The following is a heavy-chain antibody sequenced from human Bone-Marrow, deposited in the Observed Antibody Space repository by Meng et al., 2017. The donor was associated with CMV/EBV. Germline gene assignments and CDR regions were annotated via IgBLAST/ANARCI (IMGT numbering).Heavy chain of an antibody. Sequence: SETLSLTCTVSGGSINSYYWSWIRQPPGKGLEWIGYIYYSENTNYNPSLKSRVTISVDTSKNQFSLKLSSVTAADTAVYYCARGGYFCTSTTCCFDYWGQGTLVTVSS. J-gene: IGHJ4*02. CDR3: ARGGYFCTSTTCCFDY. CDR2: IYYSENT. D-gene: IGHD2-2*01. V-gene: IGHV4-59*01. CDR1: GGSINSYY.